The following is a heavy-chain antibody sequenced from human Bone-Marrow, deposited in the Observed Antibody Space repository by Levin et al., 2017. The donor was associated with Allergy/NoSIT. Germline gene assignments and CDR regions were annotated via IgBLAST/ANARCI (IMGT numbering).Heavy chain of an antibody. J-gene: IGHJ6*02. CDR1: GFTFSSYA. D-gene: IGHD6-13*01. Sequence: ETLSLTCVASGFTFSSYAMSWVRQAPGKGLEWVSAISGSGVSTYGDSVKGRFTVSRDNSKNTLYLQMNSLRAEDTAVYYCAKDRDSSSWTFYYGMDVWGQGTTVTVSS. CDR3: AKDRDSSSWTFYYGMDV. CDR2: ISGSGVST. V-gene: IGHV3-23*01.